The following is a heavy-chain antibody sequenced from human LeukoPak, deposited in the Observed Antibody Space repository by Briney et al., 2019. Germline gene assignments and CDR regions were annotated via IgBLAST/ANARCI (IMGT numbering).Heavy chain of an antibody. CDR1: GGSISSGSYY. J-gene: IGHJ4*02. D-gene: IGHD2-8*01. CDR3: ARGIVLMEYAEYYFDH. Sequence: SQTLSLTCTVSGGSISSGSYYWSWIRQPAGKGLEWIGRIYTSGSTNYNPSLKSRVTISVDTSKNQFSLKLSSVTAADTAVYYCARGIVLMEYAEYYFDHWGQGTLVTVSS. V-gene: IGHV4-61*02. CDR2: IYTSGST.